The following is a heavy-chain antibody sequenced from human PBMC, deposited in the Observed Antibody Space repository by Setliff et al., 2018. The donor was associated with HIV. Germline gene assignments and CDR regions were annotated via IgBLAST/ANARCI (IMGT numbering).Heavy chain of an antibody. CDR3: ARSPRYSSGWYDSYFDQ. CDR1: GYAFSSYG. J-gene: IGHJ4*02. D-gene: IGHD6-19*01. V-gene: IGHV1-2*02. Sequence: ASVKVSCKAFGYAFSSYGIHWVRQAPGQGLEWMGWISPSTGDTSSAQKFQGRVTMTRATSVNTAFMELSRLRSDDTAVYYCARSPRYSSGWYDSYFDQWGQGTLVTVS. CDR2: ISPSTGDT.